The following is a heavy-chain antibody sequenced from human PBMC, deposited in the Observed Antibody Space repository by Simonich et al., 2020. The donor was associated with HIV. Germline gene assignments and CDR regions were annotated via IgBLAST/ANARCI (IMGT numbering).Heavy chain of an antibody. V-gene: IGHV1-18*01. J-gene: IGHJ4*02. CDR1: GYTFTNYG. D-gene: IGHD1-1*01. CDR2: IRPDGGNT. Sequence: QVRLVQSGTEVKKPGASVKVSCKASGYTFTNYGITWVRQAPGQGLEWMGWIRPDGGNTKYSQNLQGRVTMTTDASTSTAYMELSSLRSDDTAVYYWARGNPWFDYWGQGTLVTVSS. CDR3: ARGNPWFDY.